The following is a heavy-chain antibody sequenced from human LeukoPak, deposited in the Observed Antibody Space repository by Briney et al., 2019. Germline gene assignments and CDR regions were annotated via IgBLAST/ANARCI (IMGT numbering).Heavy chain of an antibody. D-gene: IGHD3-9*01. CDR1: GYTFTSYG. V-gene: IGHV1-18*01. CDR3: ARGSSSDWDGRYWYFDP. Sequence: ASVKVSCKASGYTFTSYGISWVRQAPGQGLEWMGWISAYNGNTNYAQKLQGRVTMTTDTSTSTAYMELRSLRSDDTAVYYCARGSSSDWDGRYWYFDPWGRGTLVTVSS. J-gene: IGHJ2*01. CDR2: ISAYNGNT.